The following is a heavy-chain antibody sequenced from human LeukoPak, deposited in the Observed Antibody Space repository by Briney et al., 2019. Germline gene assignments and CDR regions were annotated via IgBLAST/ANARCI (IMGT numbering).Heavy chain of an antibody. D-gene: IGHD6-19*01. CDR1: GYTFTGYY. J-gene: IGHJ4*02. V-gene: IGHV1-2*02. CDR2: INPNSGGT. Sequence: GASVKVSCKASGYTFTGYYMHWVRQAPGQGLEWMGWINPNSGGTNYAQKFQGRVTMTRDTSISTAYMELSRLRSDDTAVYYCARPSSGWLYLFDYWGQGTLVTVSS. CDR3: ARPSSGWLYLFDY.